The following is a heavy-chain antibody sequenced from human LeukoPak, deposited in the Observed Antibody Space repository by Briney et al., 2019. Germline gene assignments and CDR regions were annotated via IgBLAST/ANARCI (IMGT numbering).Heavy chain of an antibody. CDR1: GFTFNTYA. V-gene: IGHV3-23*01. CDR2: ISSSGADT. J-gene: IGHJ1*01. Sequence: GGSLRLSCAASGFTFNTYAMTWVRQVPGRGPEWVSAISSSGADTHYADSVKGRFTISRDNSKNTLYLQMNSLRAEDTAVYYCSKRGSDSPSCFQHWGQGALVTVSS. D-gene: IGHD2-21*02. CDR3: SKRGSDSPSCFQH.